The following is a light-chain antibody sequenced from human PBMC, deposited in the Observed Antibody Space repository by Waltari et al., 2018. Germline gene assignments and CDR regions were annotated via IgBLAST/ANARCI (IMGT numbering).Light chain of an antibody. Sequence: EIVMTQSPATLSVSPGDRATLSCRASQSVSSNLAWYQQKPGQAPRLLIYGASTRATGIPARFGGSGSGTEFTLTISSLQSEDFAVYYCQQYNNWPPLFTFGPGTKVDIK. CDR2: GAS. CDR3: QQYNNWPPLFT. V-gene: IGKV3-15*01. CDR1: QSVSSN. J-gene: IGKJ3*01.